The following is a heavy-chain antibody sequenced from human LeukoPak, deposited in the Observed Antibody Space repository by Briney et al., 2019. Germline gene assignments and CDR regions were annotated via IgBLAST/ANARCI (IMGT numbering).Heavy chain of an antibody. CDR3: ARDRSSSSGRNYFDY. D-gene: IGHD6-6*01. CDR2: ISSSSSYI. CDR1: GFTFSGYS. J-gene: IGHJ4*02. Sequence: GGSLRLSCAASGFTFSGYSMNWVRQAPGKGLEWVSSISSSSSYIYYADSVKGRFTISRDNAKNSLYLQMNSLRAEDTAVYYCARDRSSSSGRNYFDYWGQGTLVTVSS. V-gene: IGHV3-21*01.